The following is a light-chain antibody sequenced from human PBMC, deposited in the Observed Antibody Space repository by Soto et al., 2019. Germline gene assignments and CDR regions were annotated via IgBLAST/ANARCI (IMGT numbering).Light chain of an antibody. CDR1: QVISSY. Sequence: DIHLPQSPSFLSASVGDRVTITCRASQVISSYLAWYQQKPGKAPKLLIYAASTLQSGVPSRFSGSRSGTEFTLTISSLQPEDFATYYCQQLNSYPITFGQGTRLEIK. CDR2: AAS. V-gene: IGKV1-9*01. CDR3: QQLNSYPIT. J-gene: IGKJ5*01.